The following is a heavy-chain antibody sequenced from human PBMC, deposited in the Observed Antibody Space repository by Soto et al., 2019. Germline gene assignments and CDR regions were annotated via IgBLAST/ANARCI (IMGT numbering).Heavy chain of an antibody. V-gene: IGHV1-2*02. D-gene: IGHD3-10*01. Sequence: VKVSCKASGYTFTGYYMHWVRQAPGQGLEWMGWINPNSGGTNYAQKFQGRVTMTRDTSISTAYMELSRLRSDDTAVYYCARDYGSVLNWFEPWGQGTLVTVSS. J-gene: IGHJ5*02. CDR3: ARDYGSVLNWFEP. CDR2: INPNSGGT. CDR1: GYTFTGYY.